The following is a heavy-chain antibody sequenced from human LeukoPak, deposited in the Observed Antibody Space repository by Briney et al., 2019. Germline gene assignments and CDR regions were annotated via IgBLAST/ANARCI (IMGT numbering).Heavy chain of an antibody. Sequence: GSVKVSCKASGYTFTSYDINWVRQATGQGLEWMGWMNPNSGNTNYAQKLQGRVTMTTDTSTSTAYMELRSLRSDDTAVYYCAREGSGSYYKHYYYMDVWGKGTTVTISS. V-gene: IGHV1-18*01. D-gene: IGHD1-26*01. CDR2: MNPNSGNT. CDR1: GYTFTSYD. CDR3: AREGSGSYYKHYYYMDV. J-gene: IGHJ6*03.